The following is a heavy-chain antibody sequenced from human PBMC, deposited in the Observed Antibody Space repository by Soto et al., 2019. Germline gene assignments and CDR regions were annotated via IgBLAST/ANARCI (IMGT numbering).Heavy chain of an antibody. D-gene: IGHD6-6*01. J-gene: IGHJ4*02. CDR3: ARAPKVSGSSQTRPDF. V-gene: IGHV4-34*01. CDR2: ISQSGNT. Sequence: QVQLHQWGAGLLKPSETLSLACSIHSGSFSGYYWSWIRQPPGKGLEWIGEISQSGNTNYSPSLKSRVSISSDTSKKQFSLNLASVSAADTAVYYCARAPKVSGSSQTRPDFWGKGTLVTVSS. CDR1: SGSFSGYY.